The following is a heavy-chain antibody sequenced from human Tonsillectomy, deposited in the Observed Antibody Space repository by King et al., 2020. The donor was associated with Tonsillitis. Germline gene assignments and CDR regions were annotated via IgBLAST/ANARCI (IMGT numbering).Heavy chain of an antibody. J-gene: IGHJ3*02. Sequence: VQLVQSGGGLVKPGGSLRLSCAASGFTFSNYSMNWVRQAPGKGLEWVSSISSSIIYIYYADSVKGRFTISRDNAKNSLYLQMNSLRAEDTAVYYCARDRYIYDSPGCAFDIWGQGTMVTVSS. CDR1: GFTFSNYS. CDR2: ISSSIIYI. D-gene: IGHD3-22*01. V-gene: IGHV3-21*01. CDR3: ARDRYIYDSPGCAFDI.